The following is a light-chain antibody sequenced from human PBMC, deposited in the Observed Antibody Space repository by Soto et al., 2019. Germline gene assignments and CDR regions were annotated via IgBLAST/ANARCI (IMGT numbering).Light chain of an antibody. Sequence: EVVLTQSPGTRSSSPGERATLSFRASQIVSSSDLAWYQQKPGQAPRLLLSGASNRAPGTPDRFRGSGSGTDFTLTITSLEPEDFAVFYCHQYGISPPTFGHGTKVDIK. CDR2: GAS. CDR1: QIVSSSD. J-gene: IGKJ1*01. V-gene: IGKV3-20*01. CDR3: HQYGISPPT.